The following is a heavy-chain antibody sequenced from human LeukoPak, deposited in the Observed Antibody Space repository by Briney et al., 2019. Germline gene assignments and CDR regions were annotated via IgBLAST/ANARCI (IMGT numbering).Heavy chain of an antibody. CDR2: IYYSGST. Sequence: PSETLSLTCTVSGGSISSSSYYWGWIRQPPRKGLEWIGSIYYSGSTYYNPSLKSRVTISVDTSKNQFPLKLSSVTAADTAVYYCARRPDYGDYYFDYWGQGTLVTVSS. V-gene: IGHV4-39*01. CDR3: ARRPDYGDYYFDY. J-gene: IGHJ4*02. D-gene: IGHD4-17*01. CDR1: GGSISSSSYY.